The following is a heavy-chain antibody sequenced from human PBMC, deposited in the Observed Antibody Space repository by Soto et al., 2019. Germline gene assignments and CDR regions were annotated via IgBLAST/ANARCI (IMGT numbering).Heavy chain of an antibody. CDR1: GYTFTSYG. V-gene: IGHV1-18*01. CDR2: ISAYNGNT. J-gene: IGHJ6*03. D-gene: IGHD2-15*01. Sequence: ASVKVSCKASGYTFTSYGISWVRQAPGQGLEWMGWISAYNGNTNYAQKLQGRVTMTTDTSTSTAYMELRSLRSDDTAVYYCARGPLGYCSGGSCHVFYYMDVWGKGTTVTVS. CDR3: ARGPLGYCSGGSCHVFYYMDV.